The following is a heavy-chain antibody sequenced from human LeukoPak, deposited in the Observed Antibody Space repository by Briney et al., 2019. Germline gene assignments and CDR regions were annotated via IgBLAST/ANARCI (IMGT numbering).Heavy chain of an antibody. CDR3: ASLGEQWLVQYLHY. V-gene: IGHV3-11*01. CDR2: ISSSGSTI. J-gene: IGHJ4*02. Sequence: PGGSLRLSCAASGFTFSGYDMSWIRQAPGKGLEWVSYISSSGSTIYYADSVKGRFTISRDNAKNSLYLQMNSLRAEDTAVYYCASLGEQWLVQYLHYWGQGTLVTVSS. D-gene: IGHD6-19*01. CDR1: GFTFSGYD.